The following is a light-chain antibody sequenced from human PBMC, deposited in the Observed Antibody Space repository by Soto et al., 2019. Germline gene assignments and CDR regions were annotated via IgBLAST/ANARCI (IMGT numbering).Light chain of an antibody. Sequence: DIQMTQFPSSLSASVGDRVTITCRASQGIRNDLAWYQQKPGKAPKRLIYAASSLHSGVPSRFSGSGSGTEFTLTISSLQPEDFANFYCQQHSTSPLTFGQGTKVEIK. CDR1: QGIRND. V-gene: IGKV1-17*01. CDR3: QQHSTSPLT. CDR2: AAS. J-gene: IGKJ1*01.